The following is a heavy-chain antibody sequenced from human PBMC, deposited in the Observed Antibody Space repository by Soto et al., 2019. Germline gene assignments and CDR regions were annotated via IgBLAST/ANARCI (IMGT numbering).Heavy chain of an antibody. J-gene: IGHJ4*02. CDR2: IYYSGST. Sequence: QVQLQESGPGLVKPSQTLSLTCTVSGGSISSGGYYWSWIRQHPGKGLEWIGYIYYSGSTYYNPSLKSRVTISVDTSKNQFSLKLSSVTAADTAVYYCARGGAKTGDAGVVDYWGQGTLVTVSS. CDR3: ARGGAKTGDAGVVDY. CDR1: GGSISSGGYY. V-gene: IGHV4-31*03. D-gene: IGHD7-27*01.